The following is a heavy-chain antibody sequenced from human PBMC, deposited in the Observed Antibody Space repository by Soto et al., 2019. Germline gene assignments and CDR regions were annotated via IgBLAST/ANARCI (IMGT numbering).Heavy chain of an antibody. CDR3: ARFPYCSSTSCAPSVVLD. CDR2: ISSSSSYI. Sequence: ESGGGLVKPGGSLRLSCAASGFTFSSYSMNWVRQAPGKGLEWVSSISSSSSYIYYADSVKGRFTISRDNAKNSLYLQMNSLRAEDTAVYYCARFPYCSSTSCAPSVVLDWGQGTLVTVSS. CDR1: GFTFSSYS. D-gene: IGHD2-2*01. J-gene: IGHJ4*02. V-gene: IGHV3-21*01.